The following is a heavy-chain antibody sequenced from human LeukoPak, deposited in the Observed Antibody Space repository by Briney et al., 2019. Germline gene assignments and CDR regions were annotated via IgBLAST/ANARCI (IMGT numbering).Heavy chain of an antibody. V-gene: IGHV3-48*03. CDR2: ISSSGSTI. CDR3: ARRAISDRSGFYGSFDF. D-gene: IGHD3-3*01. CDR1: GFTFSSYE. J-gene: IGHJ4*02. Sequence: PGGSLRLSCAASGFTFSSYEMNWVRQAPGKGLEWVSYISSSGSTIYYADSVKGRFTISRDNFKSTVYLQMNSLRPEDTALYYCARRAISDRSGFYGSFDFWGQGTLVTVSS.